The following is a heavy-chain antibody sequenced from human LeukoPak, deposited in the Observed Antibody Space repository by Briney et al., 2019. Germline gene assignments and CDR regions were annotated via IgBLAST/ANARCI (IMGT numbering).Heavy chain of an antibody. V-gene: IGHV3-74*01. D-gene: IGHD1-14*01. CDR1: GFTFSSYW. Sequence: GGSLRLSCAASGFTFSSYWMHRVRQAPGKGLVWVSRINSDGSSTTYADSVKGRFTISRDNAKNTLYLQMNSLRAEDAAVYYCVRGRTSFDPWGQGTLVTVSS. CDR3: VRGRTSFDP. CDR2: INSDGSST. J-gene: IGHJ5*02.